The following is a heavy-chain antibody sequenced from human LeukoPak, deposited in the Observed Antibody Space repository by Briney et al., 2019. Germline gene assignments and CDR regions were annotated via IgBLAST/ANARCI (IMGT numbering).Heavy chain of an antibody. CDR1: GGTFSSYA. J-gene: IGHJ6*02. CDR3: AKSTGDYVYYYYGMDV. CDR2: IIPIFGTA. V-gene: IGHV1-69*13. Sequence: SVKVSCKASGGTFSSYAISWVLQAPGQGLEWMGGIIPIFGTANYAQKFQGRVTITADESTSTAYMELSSLRSEDTAVYYCAKSTGDYVYYYYGMDVWGQGTTVTVSS. D-gene: IGHD4-17*01.